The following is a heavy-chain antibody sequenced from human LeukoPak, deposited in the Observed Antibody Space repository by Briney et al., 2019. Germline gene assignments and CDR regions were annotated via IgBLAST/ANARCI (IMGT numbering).Heavy chain of an antibody. CDR3: AKVWDFRCSSTSCYIFDP. CDR1: GFTFSSYA. J-gene: IGHJ5*02. Sequence: SGGSLRLSCAASGFTFSSYAMSWVRQAPGKGLEWVSAISGSGGSTYYADSVKGRFTISRDNSKNTLYLQMNSLRAEDTAVYYCAKVWDFRCSSTSCYIFDPWGQGTLVTVSS. CDR2: ISGSGGST. V-gene: IGHV3-23*01. D-gene: IGHD2-2*02.